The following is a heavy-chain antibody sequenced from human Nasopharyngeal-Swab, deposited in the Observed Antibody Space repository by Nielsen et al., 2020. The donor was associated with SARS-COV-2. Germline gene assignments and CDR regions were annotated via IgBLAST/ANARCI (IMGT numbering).Heavy chain of an antibody. CDR2: IIPIFGTA. CDR3: VYGSGSYYNLYY. V-gene: IGHV1-69*13. D-gene: IGHD3-10*01. CDR1: GYTFTSYA. J-gene: IGHJ4*02. Sequence: SVKVSCKASGYTFTSYAISWVRQAPGQGLEWMGGIIPIFGTANYAQKFQGRVTITADESTSTAYMELSSLRSEDTAVYYCVYGSGSYYNLYYWGQGTLVTVSS.